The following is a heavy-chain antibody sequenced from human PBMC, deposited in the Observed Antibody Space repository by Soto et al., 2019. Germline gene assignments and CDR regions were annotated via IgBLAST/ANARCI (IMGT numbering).Heavy chain of an antibody. J-gene: IGHJ3*01. Sequence: EGQLLQSGGGLVQPGESLRVSCAGSEFTFSSSGMSWVRQAPGKGLEWVSSISVRGDYRYYADSVKGRFTISRDNSKSTIYLQMNSLTAGVTAVYYCANHGGFDFWGQGTMVAVSS. CDR3: ANHGGFDF. CDR2: ISVRGDYR. D-gene: IGHD4-17*01. CDR1: EFTFSSSG. V-gene: IGHV3-23*01.